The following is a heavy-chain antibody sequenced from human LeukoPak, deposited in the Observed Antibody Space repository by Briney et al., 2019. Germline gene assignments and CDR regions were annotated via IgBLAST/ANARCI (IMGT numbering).Heavy chain of an antibody. CDR1: GYTFTSYG. CDR2: ISAYNGNT. D-gene: IGHD3-22*01. Sequence: GASVKVSCKASGYTFTSYGISWVRQAPGQGLEWMGWISAYNGNTNYAQKLQGRVTMTTDTSTSTAYMELRSLRSDDTAVYYCARDSFYDSSGYYYIDYWGQGTLVTVSS. J-gene: IGHJ4*02. CDR3: ARDSFYDSSGYYYIDY. V-gene: IGHV1-18*01.